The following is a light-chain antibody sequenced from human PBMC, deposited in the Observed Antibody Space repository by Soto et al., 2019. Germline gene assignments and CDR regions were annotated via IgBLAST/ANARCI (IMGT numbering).Light chain of an antibody. V-gene: IGKV3-20*01. CDR3: QHYGSSLSIT. J-gene: IGKJ5*01. CDR2: GAS. Sequence: EIVLTQSPGTLSLSPGESATLSCRARQSVSSNYLAWYQQKPGQAPRLLIYGASSRATGIPDRFSGSGSGTDFTLTISRLEPEDFAVYYCQHYGSSLSITFGQGTRLEIK. CDR1: QSVSSNY.